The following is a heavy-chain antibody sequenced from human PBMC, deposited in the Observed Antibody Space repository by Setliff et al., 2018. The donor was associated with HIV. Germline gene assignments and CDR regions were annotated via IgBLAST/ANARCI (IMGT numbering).Heavy chain of an antibody. J-gene: IGHJ3*01. CDR3: RSSAWYGGDAFDL. V-gene: IGHV4-34*01. D-gene: IGHD6-19*01. CDR1: GGSFSDYY. Sequence: SETLSLTCAVYGGSFSDYYWSWIRQSPGRGLEWIGEINHSGSTSYDPSLKSRVTISLDTSKSHFSLRLNSATAADTAVYYCRSSAWYGGDAFDLWGQGTMVTVSS. CDR2: INHSGST.